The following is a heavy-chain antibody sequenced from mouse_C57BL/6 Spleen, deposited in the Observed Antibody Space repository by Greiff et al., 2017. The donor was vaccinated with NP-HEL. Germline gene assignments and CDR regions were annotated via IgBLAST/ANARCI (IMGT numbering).Heavy chain of an antibody. V-gene: IGHV1-15*01. CDR1: GYTFTDYE. D-gene: IGHD1-1*01. CDR2: IDPETGGT. CDR3: TREGYYYGSSPAWFAY. Sequence: VQLQQSGAELVRPGASVTLSCKASGYTFTDYEMHWVKQTPVHGLEWIGAIDPETGGTAYNQKFKGKAILTADKSSSTAYMELRRLTSEDSAVYYCTREGYYYGSSPAWFAYWGQGTLVTVSA. J-gene: IGHJ3*01.